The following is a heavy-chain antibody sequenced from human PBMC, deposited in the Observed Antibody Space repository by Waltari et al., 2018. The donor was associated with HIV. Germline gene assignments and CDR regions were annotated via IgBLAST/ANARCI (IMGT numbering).Heavy chain of an antibody. CDR1: GFTFSSYS. CDR2: ISSSSSTI. V-gene: IGHV3-48*04. D-gene: IGHD6-19*01. CDR3: ARTSSGWSNWFDP. J-gene: IGHJ5*02. Sequence: EVQLVESGGGLVQPGGSWRLSCAASGFTFSSYSMNGGPQAPGKGLDWVSYISSSSSTIYYADSVKGRFTISRDNAKNSLYLQMNSLRAEDTAVYYCARTSSGWSNWFDPWGQGTLVTVSS.